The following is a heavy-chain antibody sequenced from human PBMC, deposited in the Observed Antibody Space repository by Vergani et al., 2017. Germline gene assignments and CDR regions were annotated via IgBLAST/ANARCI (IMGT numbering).Heavy chain of an antibody. CDR2: IRNKANDYTK. D-gene: IGHD1-1*01. Sequence: EVQVVDSGGGLVQPGGSLRLSCAASGFIFSDHYMDWVRQAPGKGLEWVGRIRNKANDYTKQSAASVKGRFTISRDDSKSYLFMQMNSLPTVDTALYYCVRVKGSNWNDHLYDLLGQGTLGTVSS. V-gene: IGHV3-72*01. CDR3: VRVKGSNWNDHLYDL. CDR1: GFIFSDHY. J-gene: IGHJ3*01.